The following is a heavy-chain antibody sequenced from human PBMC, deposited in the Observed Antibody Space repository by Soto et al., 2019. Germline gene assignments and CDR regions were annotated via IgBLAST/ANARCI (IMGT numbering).Heavy chain of an antibody. CDR2: INPSGGST. CDR1: GYTFTSYY. D-gene: IGHD5-12*01. CDR3: ARWGGQDSYYYYYGMDV. V-gene: IGHV1-46*01. J-gene: IGHJ6*02. Sequence: WASVKVSCKASGYTFTSYYMHWVRQAPGQGLEWMGIINPSGGSTSYAQKFQGRVTMTRDTSTSTVYMELSSLRSEDTAVYYCARWGGQDSYYYYYGMDVWGQGTTVTVSS.